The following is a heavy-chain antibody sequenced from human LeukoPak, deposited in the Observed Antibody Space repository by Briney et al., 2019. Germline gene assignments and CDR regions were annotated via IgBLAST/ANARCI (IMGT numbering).Heavy chain of an antibody. CDR1: GGSFSGYY. CDR2: INHSGST. D-gene: IGHD4-17*01. CDR3: AREDLRNFDY. V-gene: IGHV4-34*01. J-gene: IGHJ4*02. Sequence: KPSETLSLTCAVYGGSFSGYYWSWIRQPPGKGLEWIGEINHSGSTNYNPSLKSRVTISVDTSKNQFSLKLTSMTAADTAVYYCAREDLRNFDYWGQGTLVTVSS.